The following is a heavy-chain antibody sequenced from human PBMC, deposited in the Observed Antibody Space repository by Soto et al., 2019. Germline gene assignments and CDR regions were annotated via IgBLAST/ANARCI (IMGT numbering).Heavy chain of an antibody. CDR1: GFSLTDSDVS. D-gene: IGHD2-15*01. CDR2: ILSNDEE. V-gene: IGHV2-26*01. Sequence: QVTLKESGPALVNPTDTLTLTCTVSGFSLTDSDVSVSWIRQPPGKALEWLAHILSNDEEVYSSSLTSRLTISKDTSKNQVVLTMSNMEPVDTATYYCARIRGYCSGGSCYYYYYAMDVCGQGATVTVAS. CDR3: ARIRGYCSGGSCYYYYYAMDV. J-gene: IGHJ6*02.